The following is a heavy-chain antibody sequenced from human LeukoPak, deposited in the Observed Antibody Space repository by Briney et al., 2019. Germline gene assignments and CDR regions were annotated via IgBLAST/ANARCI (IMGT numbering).Heavy chain of an antibody. CDR1: GFSFSSYS. CDR2: ISSSSSYI. D-gene: IGHD5-18*01. J-gene: IGHJ4*02. CDR3: ARDTQLWSSDY. Sequence: KSGGSLRDSCAASGFSFSSYSMKWLRQAPGKGLEWVSSISSSSSYIYYADSVKGRFTISRDNAKNSLYLQMNRLRAEDTAVYYCARDTQLWSSDYGGQGALVTVSS. V-gene: IGHV3-21*01.